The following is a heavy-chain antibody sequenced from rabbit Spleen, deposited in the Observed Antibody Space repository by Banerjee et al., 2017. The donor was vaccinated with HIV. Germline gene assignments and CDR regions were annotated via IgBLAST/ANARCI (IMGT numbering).Heavy chain of an antibody. D-gene: IGHD7-1*01. Sequence: QSLEESGGDLVKPGASLTLTCTASGFSFSNSDYMCWVRQAPGKGLEWISCIVGSSSGFTYSATWAKGRFTCSKTSSTTVTLQMTSLTVADTATYFCARDTGTSFSTYGMDLWGQGTLVTVS. CDR1: GFSFSNSDY. CDR2: IVGSSSGFT. J-gene: IGHJ6*01. CDR3: ARDTGTSFSTYGMDL. V-gene: IGHV1S40*01.